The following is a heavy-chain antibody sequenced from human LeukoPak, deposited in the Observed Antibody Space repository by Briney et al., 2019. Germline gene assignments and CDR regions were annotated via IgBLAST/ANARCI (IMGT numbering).Heavy chain of an antibody. D-gene: IGHD2-2*02. CDR3: ARVGYCSSTSCYTYYYYGMDV. Sequence: SVTVSYKASGYTFTEYYMHWVRQAPPQGLEGMGWINPNSGGTNYAQKLQGRVTMTRDTSISTAYMELSRLRSDDTAVYYCARVGYCSSTSCYTYYYYGMDVWGQGTTVTVSS. CDR1: GYTFTEYY. V-gene: IGHV1-2*02. CDR2: INPNSGGT. J-gene: IGHJ6*02.